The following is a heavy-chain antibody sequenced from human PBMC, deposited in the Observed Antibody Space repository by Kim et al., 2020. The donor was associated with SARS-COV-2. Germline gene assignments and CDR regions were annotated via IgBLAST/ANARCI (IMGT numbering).Heavy chain of an antibody. CDR1: GFTFDDYA. CDR3: AKDIRSRGSRPLYFDY. D-gene: IGHD2-2*01. V-gene: IGHV3-9*01. J-gene: IGHJ4*02. Sequence: GGSLRLSCAASGFTFDDYAMHWVRQAPGKGLEWVSGISWNSGSIGYADSVKGRFTISRDNAKNSLYLQMNSLRAEDTALYYCAKDIRSRGSRPLYFDYWGQGTLVTVSS. CDR2: ISWNSGSI.